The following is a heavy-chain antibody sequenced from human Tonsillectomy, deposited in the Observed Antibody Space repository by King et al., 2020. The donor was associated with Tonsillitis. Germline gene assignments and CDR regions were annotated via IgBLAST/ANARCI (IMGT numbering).Heavy chain of an antibody. D-gene: IGHD3-10*01. CDR2: IKEDGSDK. CDR1: GFTFSRYW. Sequence: VQLVESGGGLVQPGGSLRLSCAVSGFTFSRYWMSWVRQGPGEGLEWVANIKEDGSDKHYVDSVKGRFTISRDNAKNSLFLQMNSLRAEDTAVYYCATEGGRSGSGYWGQGTLVTVSS. J-gene: IGHJ4*02. V-gene: IGHV3-7*01. CDR3: ATEGGRSGSGY.